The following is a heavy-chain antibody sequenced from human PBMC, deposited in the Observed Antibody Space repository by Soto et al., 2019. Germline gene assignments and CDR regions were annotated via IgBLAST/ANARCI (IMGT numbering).Heavy chain of an antibody. CDR2: ISAYNGNT. V-gene: IGHV1-18*01. Sequence: ASVKVSCTASGYTFTSYGISWVRQAPGQGLEWMGWISAYNGNTKYAQKFQGRVTITTDTSASTAYMELSSLRSEDTAVYYCARSNWNWDYFDYWGQGTLVTVSS. D-gene: IGHD1-7*01. CDR3: ARSNWNWDYFDY. CDR1: GYTFTSYG. J-gene: IGHJ4*02.